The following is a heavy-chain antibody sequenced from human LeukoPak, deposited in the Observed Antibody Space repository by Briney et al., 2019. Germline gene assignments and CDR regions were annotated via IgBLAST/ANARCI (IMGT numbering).Heavy chain of an antibody. CDR2: INPNSGGT. CDR3: ARDPHIWSGYSYSRFDP. J-gene: IGHJ5*02. V-gene: IGHV1-2*02. CDR1: GYTFTGYY. Sequence: ASVKVSCKASGYTFTGYYMHWVRQAPGQGLEWMGWINPNSGGTNYAQKFQGRVTMTRDTSISTAYMELSRLRSDDTAVYYCARDPHIWSGYSYSRFDPWGQGTLVTVSS. D-gene: IGHD3-3*02.